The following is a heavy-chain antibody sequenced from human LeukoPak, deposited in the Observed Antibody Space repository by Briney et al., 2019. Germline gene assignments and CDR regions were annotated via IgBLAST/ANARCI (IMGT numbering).Heavy chain of an antibody. CDR1: GVSISSSSYY. CDR2: IYYTGTT. J-gene: IGHJ4*02. Sequence: SDTLSLTCTGSGVSISSSSYYWAWIRQPPGKGLEWIGSIYYTGTTYYNASLKSRVTISVDTSMNQLSLRLISGTAADTAVYYCARVVRGYSGYSGRLIDYWGQGTPVTVSS. D-gene: IGHD5-12*01. CDR3: ARVVRGYSGYSGRLIDY. V-gene: IGHV4-39*01.